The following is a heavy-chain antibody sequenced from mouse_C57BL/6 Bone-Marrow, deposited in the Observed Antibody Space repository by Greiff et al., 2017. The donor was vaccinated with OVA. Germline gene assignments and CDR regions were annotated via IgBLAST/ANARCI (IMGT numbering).Heavy chain of an antibody. CDR2: ISSGGDYI. D-gene: IGHD1-1*02. J-gene: IGHJ4*01. V-gene: IGHV5-9-1*02. Sequence: EVKLMESGEGLVKPGGSLKLSCAASGFTFSSYAMSWVRQTPEKRLEWVAYISSGGDYIYYADTVKGRFTISRDNARNTLYLQMSSLKSEDTAMYYCTREGVGDYYAMDYWGQGTSVTVSS. CDR1: GFTFSSYA. CDR3: TREGVGDYYAMDY.